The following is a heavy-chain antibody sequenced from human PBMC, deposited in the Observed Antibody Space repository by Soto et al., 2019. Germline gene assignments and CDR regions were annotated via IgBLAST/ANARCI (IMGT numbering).Heavy chain of an antibody. V-gene: IGHV3-73*02. J-gene: IGHJ5*02. CDR1: GFTFSGSA. CDR3: TRFSMDSSSGWFDP. CDR2: IRSKVNTYAT. Sequence: EVQLVESGGDLVQPGGSLKVSCAASGFTFSGSAIHWVRQASGKGLEWVGGIRSKVNTYATAYAASVKGRFSISRDDSKNTAYLEMNSLKTEDTAVYYCTRFSMDSSSGWFDPWGQGTLVAVSS. D-gene: IGHD6-6*01.